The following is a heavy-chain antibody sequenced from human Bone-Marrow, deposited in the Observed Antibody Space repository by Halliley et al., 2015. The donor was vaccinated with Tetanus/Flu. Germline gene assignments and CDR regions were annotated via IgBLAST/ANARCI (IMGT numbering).Heavy chain of an antibody. J-gene: IGHJ4*02. CDR3: ARPENY. CDR2: ISLSSDYI. CDR1: GFAFTNYN. Sequence: SLRLSCAASGFAFTNYNMNWVRQAPGKGLEWVSFISLSSDYINYADSVKGRFTISRDNANNSLYLQMNNLRAEDTAMYYCARPENYWGQGTLVTVSS. V-gene: IGHV3-21*04.